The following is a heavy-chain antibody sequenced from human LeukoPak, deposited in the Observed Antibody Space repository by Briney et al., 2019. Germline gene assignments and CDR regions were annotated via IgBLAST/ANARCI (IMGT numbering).Heavy chain of an antibody. J-gene: IGHJ3*02. Sequence: GGSLRFSCATSGFTFSYYGIHWVRQAPGKGLEWVAVMWSDGIRKYYTDSAKGRFTVSRDTSKNTQYLEMSSLRVEDTAVYYCTRDADTSGHYDIFDIWGQGTMVTVSS. CDR1: GFTFSYYG. CDR2: MWSDGIRK. V-gene: IGHV3-33*01. CDR3: TRDADTSGHYDIFDI. D-gene: IGHD6-19*01.